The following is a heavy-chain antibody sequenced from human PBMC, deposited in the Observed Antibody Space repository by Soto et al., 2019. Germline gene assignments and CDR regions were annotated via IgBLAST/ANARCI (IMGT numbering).Heavy chain of an antibody. CDR1: GGSFSGYY. J-gene: IGHJ4*02. CDR3: VRPTKPTIGLDY. CDR2: INHSGST. V-gene: IGHV4-34*01. D-gene: IGHD3-9*01. Sequence: PSETLSLTCAVYGGSFSGYYWSWIRQPPGKGLEWIGEINHSGSTNYNPSLKSRVTISVDTSKNQFSLKLSSVTAADTAVYYCVRPTKPTIGLDYWGQGTLVIV.